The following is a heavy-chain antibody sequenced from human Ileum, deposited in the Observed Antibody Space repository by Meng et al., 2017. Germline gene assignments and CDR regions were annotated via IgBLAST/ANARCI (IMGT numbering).Heavy chain of an antibody. J-gene: IGHJ4*02. CDR3: ARRDNQGPGFGVDY. CDR1: GYTFTTYA. D-gene: IGHD3-10*01. V-gene: IGHV7-4-1*02. Sequence: QVQLVQTGSELKKPGASGKVSGKASGYTFTTYAMNWVRQAPGQGLEWMGWINTNSGNPTYAQGFTGRFVFSLDTSVSTAYLQISSLKAEDTAVYYCARRDNQGPGFGVDYWGQGTLVTVSS. CDR2: INTNSGNP.